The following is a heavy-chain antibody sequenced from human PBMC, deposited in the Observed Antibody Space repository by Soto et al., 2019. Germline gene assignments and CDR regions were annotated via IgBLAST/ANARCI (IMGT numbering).Heavy chain of an antibody. CDR3: ARDRGYSGYNSPRFYYGMDV. Sequence: QVQLVESGGGVVQPGRSLRLSCAASGFTFSSYGMHWVRQAPGKGLEWVAVIWYAGSNKWYADSVKGRFTISRDNSKNTLYLQMNSLRAEDTAVYSCARDRGYSGYNSPRFYYGMDVWGPGTTVTVSS. D-gene: IGHD5-12*01. CDR1: GFTFSSYG. J-gene: IGHJ6*02. CDR2: IWYAGSNK. V-gene: IGHV3-33*01.